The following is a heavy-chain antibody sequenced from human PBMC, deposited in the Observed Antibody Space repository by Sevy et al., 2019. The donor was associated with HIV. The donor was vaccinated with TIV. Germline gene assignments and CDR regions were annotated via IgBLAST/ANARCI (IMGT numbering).Heavy chain of an antibody. J-gene: IGHJ4*02. V-gene: IGHV3-7*01. CDR3: VREGLGGFSYSLDF. Sequence: GGSLRLSCAASGFTFSSYWMTWVRQAPGKGLEWMATMRQDGSEKYYVDSVKGRFTISRDNAKNSLYLQMNSLRAEDTAMYYCVREGLGGFSYSLDFWGQGTLVTVSS. CDR1: GFTFSSYW. D-gene: IGHD5-18*01. CDR2: MRQDGSEK.